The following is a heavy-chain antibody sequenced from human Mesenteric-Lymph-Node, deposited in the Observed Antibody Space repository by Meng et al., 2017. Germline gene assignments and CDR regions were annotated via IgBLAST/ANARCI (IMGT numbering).Heavy chain of an antibody. Sequence: GGSLRLSCAASGFTFDDHTMHWVRQPPGKGLEWVSLISWDGNNTYYTDSVKGRFTISRDNSKNSLYLQMNSLRAEDTAVYYCARPEGAAGDYWGQGTLVTVSS. CDR3: ARPEGAAGDY. V-gene: IGHV3-43*01. J-gene: IGHJ4*02. D-gene: IGHD6-13*01. CDR1: GFTFDDHT. CDR2: ISWDGNNT.